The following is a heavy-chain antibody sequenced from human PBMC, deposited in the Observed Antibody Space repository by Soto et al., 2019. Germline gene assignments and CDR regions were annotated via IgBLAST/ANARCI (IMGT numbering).Heavy chain of an antibody. J-gene: IGHJ3*02. CDR1: GFTFSSYG. CDR3: ARDYIDDIDAFDI. Sequence: HPGGSLRLSCAASGFTFSSYGMHWVRQAPGKGLEWVAVIWYDGSNKYYADSVKGRFTISRDNSKNTLYLQTNSLRAEDTAVYYCARDYIDDIDAFDIWGQGTMVTVSS. D-gene: IGHD3-22*01. V-gene: IGHV3-33*01. CDR2: IWYDGSNK.